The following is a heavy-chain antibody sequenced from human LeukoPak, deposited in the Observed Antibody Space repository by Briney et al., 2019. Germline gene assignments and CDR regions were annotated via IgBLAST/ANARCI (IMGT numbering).Heavy chain of an antibody. CDR2: INTVGSRT. D-gene: IGHD3-10*01. V-gene: IGHV3-74*01. CDR1: GFTFSTYW. Sequence: GGSLRLSCAASGFTFSTYWMHWVRQAPGKGLVWVSHINTVGSRTDYTDSVKGRFTVSRDNAKNTLYLQMNSLRAEDTAVYYCAFGTVSQSFNHWGQGTLVTVSS. J-gene: IGHJ4*02. CDR3: AFGTVSQSFNH.